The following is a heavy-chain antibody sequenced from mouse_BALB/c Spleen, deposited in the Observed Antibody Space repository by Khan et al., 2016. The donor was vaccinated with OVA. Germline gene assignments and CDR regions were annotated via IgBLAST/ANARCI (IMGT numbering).Heavy chain of an antibody. CDR2: IYPGSANA. CDR3: AERFDF. J-gene: IGHJ2*01. CDR1: GYTFTDYY. V-gene: IGHV1-84*02. Sequence: QVQLKQSGPELVKPGASVKLSCKASGYTFTDYYINWVKQKPGQGLEWIGWIYPGSANAKYNEKFKGKATLTVDTSSTTAFMQLSSLTSEDTAVYFCAERFDFWGQGTTLTVSS.